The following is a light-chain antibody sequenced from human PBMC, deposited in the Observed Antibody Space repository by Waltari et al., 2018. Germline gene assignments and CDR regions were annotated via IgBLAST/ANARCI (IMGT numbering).Light chain of an antibody. CDR2: LGS. V-gene: IGKV2-28*01. Sequence: DIVMTQSPLSLSVTPGEPASISCRSSQSLLHSNGYNYLDWYLQKPGQSPLLLIYLGSNRASGVPDRFSGSGSGTDFTLEISRVEAEDVGLYYCMQALQTPYAFGQGTKLEIK. J-gene: IGKJ2*01. CDR1: QSLLHSNGYNY. CDR3: MQALQTPYA.